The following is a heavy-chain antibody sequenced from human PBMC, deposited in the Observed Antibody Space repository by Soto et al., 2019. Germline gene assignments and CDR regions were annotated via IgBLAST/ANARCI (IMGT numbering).Heavy chain of an antibody. CDR1: GGSISSGGYY. CDR3: ARCGITIFGVVIAFDY. V-gene: IGHV4-31*03. CDR2: IYYSGST. Sequence: QVQLQESGPGLVKPSQTLSLTCTVSGGSISSGGYYWSWIRQHPGKGLEWIGYIYYSGSTYYNPSLKSRVTMSVDTSKNQFSLKLSSVTAADTAVYYCARCGITIFGVVIAFDYWGQGTLVTVSS. D-gene: IGHD3-3*01. J-gene: IGHJ4*02.